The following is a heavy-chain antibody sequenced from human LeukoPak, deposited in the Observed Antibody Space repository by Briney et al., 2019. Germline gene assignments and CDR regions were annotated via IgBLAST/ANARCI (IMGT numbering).Heavy chain of an antibody. CDR1: GGSFSGYY. J-gene: IGHJ6*02. Sequence: SETLSLTCAVYGGSFSGYYWSWIRQPPGKGLEWIGEINHSGSTNYNPSLKSRVTISVDTSKYQFSLKLSSVTAADTAVYYCARLTHYYYYYGMDVWGQGTTVTVSS. CDR2: INHSGST. V-gene: IGHV4-34*01. D-gene: IGHD2-15*01. CDR3: ARLTHYYYYYGMDV.